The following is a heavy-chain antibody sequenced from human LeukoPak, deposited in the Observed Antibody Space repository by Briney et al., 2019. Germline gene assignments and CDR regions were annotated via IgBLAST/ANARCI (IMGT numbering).Heavy chain of an antibody. V-gene: IGHV1-2*02. CDR1: GGTFSSYA. D-gene: IGHD3-22*01. Sequence: ASVKVSCKASGGTFSSYAISWVRQAPGQGREWMGWINPNSGSTNYAQKFQGRVTMTRDTSISTAYMELSRLRSDDTAVYYCASTSYDSSGYYEGAWYMDVWGKGTTVTVSS. J-gene: IGHJ6*03. CDR2: INPNSGST. CDR3: ASTSYDSSGYYEGAWYMDV.